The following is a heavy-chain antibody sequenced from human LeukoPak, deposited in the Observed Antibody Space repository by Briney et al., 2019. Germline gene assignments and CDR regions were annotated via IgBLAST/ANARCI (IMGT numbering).Heavy chain of an antibody. Sequence: SETLSLTCTVSGGSISSGDYYWSWIRQPPGKGLEWIGYIYYSGNTYYNPSLKSRVTISVDTSKNQFSLKLSSVTAADTAVYYCARDHGQLASSRFDPWGQGTLVTVSS. D-gene: IGHD6-6*01. V-gene: IGHV4-30-4*01. J-gene: IGHJ5*02. CDR2: IYYSGNT. CDR3: ARDHGQLASSRFDP. CDR1: GGSISSGDYY.